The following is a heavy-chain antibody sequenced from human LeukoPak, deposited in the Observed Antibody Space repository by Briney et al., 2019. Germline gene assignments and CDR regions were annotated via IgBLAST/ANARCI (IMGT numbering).Heavy chain of an antibody. J-gene: IGHJ3*02. CDR1: GFTVSSSY. D-gene: IGHD2-2*02. CDR2: IYSGDST. Sequence: GGSLRLSCAASGFTVSSSYMSWVRQAPGKGLEWVSVIYSGDSTYYADSVKGRFTISRDNSKNTLYLQMNSLRAEDTAVYYCARYEYQLLYGAFDIWGQGTMVTVSS. CDR3: ARYEYQLLYGAFDI. V-gene: IGHV3-53*01.